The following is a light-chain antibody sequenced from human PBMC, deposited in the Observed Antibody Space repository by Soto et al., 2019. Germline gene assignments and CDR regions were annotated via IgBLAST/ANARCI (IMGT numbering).Light chain of an antibody. Sequence: QSALTQPASVSGSPGQSITISCTGTSSDGGGYNYVSWYQQHPGKAPKLMIYDVSNRPSGVSNRFSGSKSGNTASLTISGLQAEDEADYHCSSYRSSITPVVFGGGTKLTVL. J-gene: IGLJ2*01. CDR1: SSDGGGYNY. CDR2: DVS. V-gene: IGLV2-14*03. CDR3: SSYRSSITPVV.